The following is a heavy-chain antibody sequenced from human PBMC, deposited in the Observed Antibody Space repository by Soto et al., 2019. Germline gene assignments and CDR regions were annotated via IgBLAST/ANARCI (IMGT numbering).Heavy chain of an antibody. CDR1: GYTFTSYD. J-gene: IGHJ5*02. V-gene: IGHV1-8*01. CDR2: MNPNSGNT. D-gene: IGHD2-2*01. Sequence: ASVKVSCKASGYTFTSYDINWVRQATGQGLEWMGWMNPNSGNTGYAQKFQGRVTMTRNTSISTAYMELSSLRSEDTAVYYCARGGGCSSTSCYFEVSWFDPWGQGTLVTVSS. CDR3: ARGGGCSSTSCYFEVSWFDP.